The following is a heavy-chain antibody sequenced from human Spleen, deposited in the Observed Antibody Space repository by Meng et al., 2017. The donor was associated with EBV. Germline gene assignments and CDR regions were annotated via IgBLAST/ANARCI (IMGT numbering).Heavy chain of an antibody. J-gene: IGHJ4*02. CDR3: ARNSGGYDY. CDR1: GFSLSTSGVG. D-gene: IGHD4-17*01. Sequence: QITLKESGPTLVKPTQTLTLTCTFSGFSLSTSGVGVGWIRQPPGKALEWLALIYWDDEKRYNPSLQTRVTITKDPSKDQVVLTMTNLDALDTGTYYCARNSGGYDYWGQGALVTVSS. V-gene: IGHV2-5*02. CDR2: IYWDDEK.